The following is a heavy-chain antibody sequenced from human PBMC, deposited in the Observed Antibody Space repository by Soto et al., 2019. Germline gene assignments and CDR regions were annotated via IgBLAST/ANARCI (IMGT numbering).Heavy chain of an antibody. CDR2: ISAYNGNT. J-gene: IGHJ6*02. Sequence: GASVKVSCKASGYTFTSYGISWVRQAPGQGLEWMGWISAYNGNTNYAQKLQGRVTMTTDTSTSTAYMELRSLRSDDTAVYYCASDLCRGIPGGPIPSEYYYDSSGYPNPRPVCHPLRGYYGMDVWGQGTTVTVSS. V-gene: IGHV1-18*01. D-gene: IGHD3-22*01. CDR3: ASDLCRGIPGGPIPSEYYYDSSGYPNPRPVCHPLRGYYGMDV. CDR1: GYTFTSYG.